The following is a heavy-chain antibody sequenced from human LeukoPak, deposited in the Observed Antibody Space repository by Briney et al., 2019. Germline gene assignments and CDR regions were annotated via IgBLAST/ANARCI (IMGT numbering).Heavy chain of an antibody. V-gene: IGHV4-4*07. Sequence: SETLSLTCTVSGCTISSYYWSWIRQPAGKGLEWIGRIYTSGSTNYNPSLKSRVTMSVDTSKNQFSLKLSSVTAADTAVYYCARSDIAYYYDSSGYAFDIWGQGTMVTVSS. D-gene: IGHD3-22*01. J-gene: IGHJ3*02. CDR1: GCTISSYY. CDR3: ARSDIAYYYDSSGYAFDI. CDR2: IYTSGST.